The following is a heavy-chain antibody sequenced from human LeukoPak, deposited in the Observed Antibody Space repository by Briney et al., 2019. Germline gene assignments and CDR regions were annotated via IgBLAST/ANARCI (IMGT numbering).Heavy chain of an antibody. J-gene: IGHJ4*02. V-gene: IGHV4-59*01. CDR1: GGSLSSYY. CDR2: IYYSGST. CDR3: ASGGYYTPHYFDY. D-gene: IGHD3-3*01. Sequence: PSETLSLTCTVSGGSLSSYYWSWIRQPAGKGLEWIGYIYYSGSTNYNPSLKSRVTISVDTSKNQFSLKLSSVTAADTAVYYCASGGYYTPHYFDYWGQGTLVTVSS.